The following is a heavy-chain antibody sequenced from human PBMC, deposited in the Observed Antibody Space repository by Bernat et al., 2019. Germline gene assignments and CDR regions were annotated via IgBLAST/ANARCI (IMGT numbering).Heavy chain of an antibody. CDR1: GYSFTNYW. V-gene: IGHV5-51*01. D-gene: IGHD2-8*01. J-gene: IGHJ4*02. CDR3: ARHTTGINDY. CDR2: IYSGDSEI. Sequence: EVQLVQSGAEVKKPGESLKISCKGSGYSFTNYWIAWLRQMPGKGLEWMGVIYSGDSEIRYSPSFQGQVTISAEKSISTAYLQWSSLRASDTAMYYCARHTTGINDYWGQGTLVTVSS.